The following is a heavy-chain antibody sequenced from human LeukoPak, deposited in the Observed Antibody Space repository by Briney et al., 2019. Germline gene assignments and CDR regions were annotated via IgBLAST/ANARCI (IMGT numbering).Heavy chain of an antibody. CDR3: PRKRRRNDAFNI. CDR2: IYYSGST. V-gene: IGHV4-59*01. CDR1: GGSISSYY. J-gene: IGHJ3*02. D-gene: IGHD1-14*01. Sequence: SETLSLTCTVSGGSISSYYWSWIRQPPGKGLEWIGYIYYSGSTNYNPSLKSRVTISVDTSKNQFSLKLSSVTAADTAVYYCPRKRRRNDAFNIWAQGQWSPSLQ.